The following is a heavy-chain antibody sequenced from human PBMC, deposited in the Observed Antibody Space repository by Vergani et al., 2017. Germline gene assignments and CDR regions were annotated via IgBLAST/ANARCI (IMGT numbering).Heavy chain of an antibody. CDR1: GFTFSSYA. CDR3: ARESSGWYSY. D-gene: IGHD6-19*01. CDR2: ISYDGSNK. V-gene: IGHV3-30-3*01. J-gene: IGHJ4*02. Sequence: QVQLVESGGGVVQLGRSLRLSCAASGFTFSSYAMHWVRQAPGKGLEWVAVISYDGSNKYYADSVKGRFTISRDNSKNTLYLQMNSLRAEDTAVYYCARESSGWYSYWSQGTLVTVSS.